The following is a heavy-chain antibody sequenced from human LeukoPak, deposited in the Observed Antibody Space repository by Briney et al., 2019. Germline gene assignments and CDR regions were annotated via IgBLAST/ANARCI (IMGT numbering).Heavy chain of an antibody. J-gene: IGHJ5*02. CDR1: GGSISRYY. D-gene: IGHD3-3*01. CDR3: ARVFYYDFWSGYYTRNWFDP. Sequence: SETLSLTCTVSGGSISRYYWSWIRQPPGKGLEWIGYIYYSGSTNYNPSLKSRVTISVDTSKNQFSLKLSSVIAADTAVYYCARVFYYDFWSGYYTRNWFDPWGQGTLVTVSS. CDR2: IYYSGST. V-gene: IGHV4-59*01.